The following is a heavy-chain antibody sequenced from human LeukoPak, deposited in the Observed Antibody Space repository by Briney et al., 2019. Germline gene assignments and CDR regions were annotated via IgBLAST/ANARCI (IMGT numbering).Heavy chain of an antibody. CDR3: ASADY. CDR2: VSSSGGTM. CDR1: GFTFSRYE. Sequence: GGSLRLSCADYGFTFSRYEMSWVSQAPGQGLEWVSYVSSSGGTMYYADSVKGRLTISRDNAKNSVYLQMNSLRAEDTAVYFCASADYWGQGTLVTVSS. V-gene: IGHV3-48*03. J-gene: IGHJ4*02.